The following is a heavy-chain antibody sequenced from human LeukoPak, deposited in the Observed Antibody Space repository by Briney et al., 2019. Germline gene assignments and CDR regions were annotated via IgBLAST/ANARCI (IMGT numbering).Heavy chain of an antibody. Sequence: ASVKDSCKASGYTFTGYYMHWVRQAPGQGLEWMGWINPNSGGTNYAQKFQGRVTMTRDTSISTAYMELSRLRSDDTAVYYCARTHLYSKYYYYYYMDVWGKGTTVTVSS. CDR2: INPNSGGT. J-gene: IGHJ6*03. V-gene: IGHV1-2*02. CDR1: GYTFTGYY. CDR3: ARTHLYSKYYYYYYMDV. D-gene: IGHD4-11*01.